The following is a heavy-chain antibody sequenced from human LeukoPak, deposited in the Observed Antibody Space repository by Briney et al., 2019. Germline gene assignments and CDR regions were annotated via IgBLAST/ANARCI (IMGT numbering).Heavy chain of an antibody. CDR3: ARDLTGPYDH. CDR1: GFTVSRYW. D-gene: IGHD3-22*01. V-gene: IGHV3-74*01. Sequence: GKSLRLSCAAFGFTVSRYWMHWVRQAPGKGLVWVARINVEGNYIDYAESVKGRFTISRDSAMNTLYLQMNSVRAEDTAVYSCARDLTGPYDHWGQGTLVTVSS. CDR2: INVEGNYI. J-gene: IGHJ4*02.